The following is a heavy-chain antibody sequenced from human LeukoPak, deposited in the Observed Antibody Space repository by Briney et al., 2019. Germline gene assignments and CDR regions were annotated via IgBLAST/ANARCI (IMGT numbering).Heavy chain of an antibody. V-gene: IGHV3-21*01. Sequence: PGGSLRLSCAASGFTFSTYNMSWVRQASGQGLEWVSSISSSGSYVYYADSVKGRFTISRDNAKNSLYLQMNSLRAEDTAVYYCARDWKGYTSSWYYFDNWGQGTLVTVSS. CDR1: GFTFSTYN. D-gene: IGHD6-13*01. CDR2: ISSSGSYV. CDR3: ARDWKGYTSSWYYFDN. J-gene: IGHJ4*02.